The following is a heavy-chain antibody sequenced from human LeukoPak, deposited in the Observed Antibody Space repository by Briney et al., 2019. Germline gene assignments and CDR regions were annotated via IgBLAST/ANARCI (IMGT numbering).Heavy chain of an antibody. Sequence: PGGSLRLSCAASGFTFSSYWMSWVCQAPGKGLEWVANIKQDGSEKYYVDSVKGRFTISRDNAKNSLYLQMNSLRAEDTAVYYCARGGSVVVPAALRLFDYWGQGTLVTVSS. CDR2: IKQDGSEK. V-gene: IGHV3-7*03. D-gene: IGHD2-2*01. CDR3: ARGGSVVVPAALRLFDY. J-gene: IGHJ4*02. CDR1: GFTFSSYW.